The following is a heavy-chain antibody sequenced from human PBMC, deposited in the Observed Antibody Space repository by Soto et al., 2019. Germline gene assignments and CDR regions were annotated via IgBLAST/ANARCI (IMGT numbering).Heavy chain of an antibody. CDR3: ARDAYYDMGV. CDR1: GFTFSTYA. J-gene: IGHJ6*02. CDR2: VSASGLNT. V-gene: IGHV3-23*01. Sequence: PGCSLRLSCAASGFTFSTYAMAGFRQAPGKGLEWVSGVSASGLNTDYADPVKGRFYISRDNSKNTVSLHMNSLRAEDTAVYYCARDAYYDMGVWGQGTTVTVSS.